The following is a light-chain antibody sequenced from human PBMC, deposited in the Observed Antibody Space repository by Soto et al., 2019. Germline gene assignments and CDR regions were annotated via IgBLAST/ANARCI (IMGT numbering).Light chain of an antibody. V-gene: IGKV3-20*01. J-gene: IGKJ1*01. CDR2: DVA. CDR1: QSVSSNY. CDR3: QQDGSSPT. Sequence: DIVLTQSPGTLSLSPGERATLSCRSSQSVSSNYLAWYQQKPDQAPRLVIYDVAGRATGIPGRFRGSGSGTSFTLSVGRLEPEDSAVYYCQQDGSSPTFGQGTKVEIK.